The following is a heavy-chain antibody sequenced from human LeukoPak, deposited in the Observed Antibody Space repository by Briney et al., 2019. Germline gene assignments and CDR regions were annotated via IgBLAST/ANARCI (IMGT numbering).Heavy chain of an antibody. CDR3: ARVGCVTTTCFLDGHFES. CDR2: TYYTGTT. D-gene: IGHD2-2*01. J-gene: IGHJ4*02. CDR1: GASINSVDKN. V-gene: IGHV4-30-4*08. Sequence: PSETLSLTCTVSGASINSVDKNWSWIRQSPGGGLEWIGYTYYTGTTYYNPSLKGRANIAIDTSKSQFSLRLSSLSAADTAVYYCARVGCVTTTCFLDGHFESWGQGTLVTVSS.